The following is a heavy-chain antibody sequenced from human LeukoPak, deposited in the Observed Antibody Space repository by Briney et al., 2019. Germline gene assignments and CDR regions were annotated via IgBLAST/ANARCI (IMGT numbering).Heavy chain of an antibody. CDR1: GGSISSSSYY. CDR2: IYYSGST. V-gene: IGHV4-39*01. Sequence: SETLSLTCTVSGGSISSSSYYWGWIRQPPGRGLEWIGSIYYSGSTYYNPSLKSRVTISVDTSKNQFSLKLSSVTAADTAVYHCARHGKPAASGSGMGFDPWGQGTLVTVSS. D-gene: IGHD6-13*01. CDR3: ARHGKPAASGSGMGFDP. J-gene: IGHJ5*02.